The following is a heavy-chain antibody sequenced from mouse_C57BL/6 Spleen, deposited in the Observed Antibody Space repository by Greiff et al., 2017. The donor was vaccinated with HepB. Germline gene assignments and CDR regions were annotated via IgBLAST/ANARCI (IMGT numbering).Heavy chain of an antibody. CDR3: ARRTEGWYFDV. CDR2: IHPNSGST. CDR1: GYTFTSYW. V-gene: IGHV1-64*01. J-gene: IGHJ1*03. Sequence: VQLQQPGAELVKPGASVKLSCKASGYTFTSYWMHWVKPRPGQGLEWIGMIHPNSGSTNYNEKFKSKATLTVDKSSSTAYMQLSSLTSEDSAVYYCARRTEGWYFDVWGTGTTVTVAS.